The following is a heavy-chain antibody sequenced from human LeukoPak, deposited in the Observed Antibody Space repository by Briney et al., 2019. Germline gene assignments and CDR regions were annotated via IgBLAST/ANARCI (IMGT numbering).Heavy chain of an antibody. V-gene: IGHV3-23*01. CDR2: ISGSGGST. CDR1: GCTCSSYA. J-gene: IGHJ4*02. Sequence: GGSLRLYCAASGCTCSSYAMSWVRQAPGKGLEWVSAISGSGGSTYYADSVKGRFTISRDNSKNTLYLQMNSLRAEDTAVYYCAKAGYGSSWYVPDYWGQGTLVTVSS. D-gene: IGHD6-13*01. CDR3: AKAGYGSSWYVPDY.